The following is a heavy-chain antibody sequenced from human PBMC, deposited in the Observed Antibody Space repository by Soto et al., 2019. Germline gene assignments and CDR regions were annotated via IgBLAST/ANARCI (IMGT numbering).Heavy chain of an antibody. D-gene: IGHD6-19*01. CDR2: ISYDGSNR. Sequence: QVQLVESGGGVDQPGRSLRLSCAASGLTLSNYAMHWVRQAPGKGLEWVAVISYDGSNRYYADSVKGRFTISRDNSKNTLYLQMNSLRAEDTAVYYCARVTQAVAADYWGQGTLVTVSS. V-gene: IGHV3-30-3*01. CDR3: ARVTQAVAADY. CDR1: GLTLSNYA. J-gene: IGHJ4*02.